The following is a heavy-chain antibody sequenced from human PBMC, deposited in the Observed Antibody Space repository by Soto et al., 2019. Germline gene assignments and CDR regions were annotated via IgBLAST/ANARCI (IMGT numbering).Heavy chain of an antibody. CDR3: ARAQTTVTPNYYYYYMDV. CDR1: GYTFTSYY. V-gene: IGHV1-46*03. Sequence: ASVKVSCKASGYTFTSYYMHWVRQAPGQGLEWMGIINPSGGSTSYAQKFQGRVTMTRDTSTSTVYMELSSLRSEDTAVYYCARAQTTVTPNYYYYYMDVWGKGTTVTVSS. J-gene: IGHJ6*03. CDR2: INPSGGST. D-gene: IGHD4-17*01.